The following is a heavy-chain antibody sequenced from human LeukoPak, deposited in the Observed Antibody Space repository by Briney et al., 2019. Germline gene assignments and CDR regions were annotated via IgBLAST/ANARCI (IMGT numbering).Heavy chain of an antibody. CDR3: ARYSSGYSSSWTKWFGRGLFDY. J-gene: IGHJ4*02. Sequence: SETLSLTCTVSGGSISSYYWSWIRQPPGKGLEWIGYIYYSGSTNYNPSLKSRVTISVDTSKNQFSLKLSSVTAADTAVYYCARYSSGYSSSWTKWFGRGLFDYWGQGTLVTVSS. CDR2: IYYSGST. CDR1: GGSISSYY. D-gene: IGHD6-13*01. V-gene: IGHV4-59*12.